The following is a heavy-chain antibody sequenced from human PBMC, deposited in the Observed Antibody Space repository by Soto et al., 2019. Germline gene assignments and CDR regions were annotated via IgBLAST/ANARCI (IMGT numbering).Heavy chain of an antibody. CDR3: ARRYCISTSCYGVGYRNWSDP. CDR2: IYYSGST. Sequence: SSETLSLTCTVSGGSISSSSYYWGWIRQPPGKGLEWIGSIYYSGSTYYNPSLKSRVTISVDTSKNQFSLKLSSVTAADTAVYYCARRYCISTSCYGVGYRNWSDPWGQGTLVTVSS. CDR1: GGSISSSSYY. D-gene: IGHD2-2*01. V-gene: IGHV4-39*01. J-gene: IGHJ5*02.